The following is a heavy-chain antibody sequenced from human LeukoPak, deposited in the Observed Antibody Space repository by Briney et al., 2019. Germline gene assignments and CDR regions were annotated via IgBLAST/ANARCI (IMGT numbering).Heavy chain of an antibody. CDR2: TAYDGSGR. Sequence: GGSLRLSCAASGFTFSSYATHWVRQAPGKGLEWVTVTAYDGSGRSYIDSVKGRFTISRDNSKNTLYLEMNSLRSGDTAVYYCARARAAYCGGDCPANAFDIWGQGTMVTVSS. V-gene: IGHV3-30*04. CDR1: GFTFSSYA. D-gene: IGHD2-21*02. CDR3: ARARAAYCGGDCPANAFDI. J-gene: IGHJ3*02.